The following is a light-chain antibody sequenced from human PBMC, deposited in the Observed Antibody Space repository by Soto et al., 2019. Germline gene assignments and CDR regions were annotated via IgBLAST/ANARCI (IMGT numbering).Light chain of an antibody. Sequence: EIVLTQSPGTLSLSPGDRATLSCRASQTISSTYLAWYQQKPGQAPRLLIYAASTRATGIPDRFSGSGSGIDFTLTISRLEPEDFAVYYCQQYGSSPKTFGQGTKVDIK. CDR1: QTISSTY. CDR3: QQYGSSPKT. V-gene: IGKV3-20*01. CDR2: AAS. J-gene: IGKJ1*01.